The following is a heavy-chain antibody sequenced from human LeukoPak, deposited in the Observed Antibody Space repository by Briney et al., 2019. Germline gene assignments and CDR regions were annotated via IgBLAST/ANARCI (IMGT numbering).Heavy chain of an antibody. CDR2: INPNSGGT. J-gene: IGHJ4*02. CDR3: ARGGAKGYNYFDY. CDR1: GYSFTGYY. D-gene: IGHD5-24*01. Sequence: ASVKVSCKASGYSFTGYYMHWVRQAPGQGLERMGWINPNSGGTNYAQKFQGRVTMTRDTSISTAYMDLSRLTSDDTAVYYCARGGAKGYNYFDYWGQGTLVTVSS. V-gene: IGHV1-2*02.